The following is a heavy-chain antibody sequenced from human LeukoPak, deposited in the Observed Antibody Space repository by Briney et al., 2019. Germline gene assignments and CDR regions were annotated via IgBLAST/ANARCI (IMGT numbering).Heavy chain of an antibody. CDR1: GITFSNYA. D-gene: IGHD3-22*01. Sequence: PGGSLRLSCVASGITFSNYAVSWVRQAPEKGLDWVSVISGSAHKIRYADSVKGRFTISRDNSKNTLFLQMNSLRAEDTAVYYCARAAYDSSGYLTLWGRGTLVTVSS. CDR2: ISGSAHKI. J-gene: IGHJ4*02. V-gene: IGHV3-23*01. CDR3: ARAAYDSSGYLTL.